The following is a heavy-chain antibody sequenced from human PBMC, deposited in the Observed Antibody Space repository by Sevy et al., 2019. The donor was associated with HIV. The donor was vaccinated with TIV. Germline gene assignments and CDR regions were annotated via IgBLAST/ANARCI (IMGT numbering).Heavy chain of an antibody. CDR2: ISYDGSIK. CDR3: ARVWDYDFWSGYWDY. CDR1: GFTFSSYA. Sequence: GGSLRLSCAASGFTFSSYAMHWVRQAPGKGLEWVAVISYDGSIKYYADSVKGRFTISRDNSKNTLYLQMNSLRAEDTAVYYCARVWDYDFWSGYWDYWGQGTLVTVSS. D-gene: IGHD3-3*01. V-gene: IGHV3-30-3*01. J-gene: IGHJ4*02.